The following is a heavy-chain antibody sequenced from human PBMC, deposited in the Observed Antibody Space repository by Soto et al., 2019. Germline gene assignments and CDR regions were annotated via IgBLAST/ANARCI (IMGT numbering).Heavy chain of an antibody. V-gene: IGHV3-33*01. J-gene: IGHJ2*01. Sequence: VQLVESGGGVVQPGRSLRLSCAASGFVYSTYAMHWVRLSPGKGLEWVALIEHDGTKENYVDSVKGRFTISRDNSQNSLNLQMDSLRAEDTAVYFCVRGIPSQYSSNWLYWYFDLWGRGTQVTVSS. D-gene: IGHD6-13*01. CDR3: VRGIPSQYSSNWLYWYFDL. CDR1: GFVYSTYA. CDR2: IEHDGTKE.